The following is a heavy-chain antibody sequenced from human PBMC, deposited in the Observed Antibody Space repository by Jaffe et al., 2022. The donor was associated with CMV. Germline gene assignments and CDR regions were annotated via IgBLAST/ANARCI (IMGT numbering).Heavy chain of an antibody. CDR3: ARTGGQVVTDYYFDY. V-gene: IGHV4-59*01. CDR2: IYYSGST. CDR1: GGSISSYY. Sequence: QVQLQESGPGLVKPSETLSLTCTVSGGSISSYYWSWIRQPPGKGLEWIGYIYYSGSTNYNPSLKSRVTISVDTSKNQFSLKLSSVTAADTAVYYCARTGGQVVTDYYFDYWGQGTLVTVSS. J-gene: IGHJ4*02. D-gene: IGHD2-15*01.